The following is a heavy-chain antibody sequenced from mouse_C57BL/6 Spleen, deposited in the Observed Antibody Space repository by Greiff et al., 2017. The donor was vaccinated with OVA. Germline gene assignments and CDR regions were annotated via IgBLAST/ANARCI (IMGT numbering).Heavy chain of an antibody. CDR3: TVYYGNYDWYFDV. Sequence: VQLKESGAELVRPGASVKLSCTASGFNIKDDYMHWVKQRPEQGLEWIGLIDPENGDTEYASKFQGKATITADTSSNTAYLQLSSLTSEDTAVYYCTVYYGNYDWYFDVWGTGTTVTVSS. CDR2: IDPENGDT. CDR1: GFNIKDDY. J-gene: IGHJ1*03. D-gene: IGHD2-1*01. V-gene: IGHV14-4*01.